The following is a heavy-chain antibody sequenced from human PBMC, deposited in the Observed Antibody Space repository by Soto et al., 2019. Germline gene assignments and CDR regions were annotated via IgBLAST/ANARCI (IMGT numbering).Heavy chain of an antibody. D-gene: IGHD1-1*01. CDR1: RDTFDSYA. Sequence: SVKVSCKASRDTFDSYAMTWVRLAPGQGLEWMGGIIPILGTTKYAQKFQGRVTMTADESTSTVYMDLSGLRSEDGAVYYCAAGGKNGYIKWGQGTQVTVS. CDR2: IIPILGTT. J-gene: IGHJ4*02. V-gene: IGHV1-69*13. CDR3: AAGGKNGYIK.